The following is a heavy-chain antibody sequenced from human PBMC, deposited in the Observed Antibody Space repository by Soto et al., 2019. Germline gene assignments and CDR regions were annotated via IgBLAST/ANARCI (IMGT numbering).Heavy chain of an antibody. V-gene: IGHV4-59*01. D-gene: IGHD2-21*01. CDR1: GGSISSYY. J-gene: IGHJ5*02. CDR3: ARGEDWFDP. Sequence: SETLSLTCTVSGGSISSYYWSWIRQPPGKGLEWIGYIYYSGSTNYNPSLKSRVTISVDTSKNQFSLKLSSVTAADTAVYYCARGEDWFDPWGQGTLVTVSS. CDR2: IYYSGST.